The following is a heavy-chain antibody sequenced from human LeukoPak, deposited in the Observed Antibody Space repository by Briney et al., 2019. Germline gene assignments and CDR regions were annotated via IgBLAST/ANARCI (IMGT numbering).Heavy chain of an antibody. CDR3: ARQQCSGGSCYSRAIWFDP. Sequence: PSETLSLTCTVSGGSISSSSYYWGWIRQPPGKGLEWIESIYYTGNMYYNPSLKSRVTISVDTSKIQLSLNLNSVTAADTAVYYCARQQCSGGSCYSRAIWFDPWGQGTLVTVSS. CDR1: GGSISSSSYY. D-gene: IGHD2-15*01. CDR2: IYYTGNM. V-gene: IGHV4-39*01. J-gene: IGHJ5*02.